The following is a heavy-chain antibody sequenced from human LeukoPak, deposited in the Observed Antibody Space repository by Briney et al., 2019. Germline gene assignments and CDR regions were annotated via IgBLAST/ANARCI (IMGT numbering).Heavy chain of an antibody. CDR3: TDWDAARFDY. CDR1: GFTFTNAW. D-gene: IGHD1-1*01. V-gene: IGHV3-15*01. CDR2: IFSKTDGGAT. Sequence: GGSLRLSWAACGFTFTNAWMNWVRQPPGKGLEWVSRIFSKTDGGATDYAAPVKGRFIISRDDSKNTLHLQMNSLQTEDTAVYYCTDWDAARFDYWGQGSLVTVSS. J-gene: IGHJ4*02.